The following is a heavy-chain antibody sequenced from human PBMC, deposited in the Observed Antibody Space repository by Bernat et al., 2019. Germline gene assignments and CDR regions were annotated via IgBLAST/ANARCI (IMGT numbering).Heavy chain of an antibody. CDR3: ARDSWKPSYYGSGSYPTGY. CDR2: ISAYNGNT. D-gene: IGHD3-10*01. CDR1: GYTFTSYG. Sequence: QVQLVQSGAEVKKPGASVKVSCKASGYTFTSYGISWVRQAPGQGLEWMGWISAYNGNTNYAQKLQGRVTMTTDTSTSTAYMELRSLRSDDTAVYYCARDSWKPSYYGSGSYPTGYWGQGTLVTVSS. J-gene: IGHJ4*02. V-gene: IGHV1-18*01.